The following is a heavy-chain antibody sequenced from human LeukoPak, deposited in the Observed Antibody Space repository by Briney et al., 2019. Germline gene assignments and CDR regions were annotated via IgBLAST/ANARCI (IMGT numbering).Heavy chain of an antibody. CDR3: ARVCQRWLQLLGY. D-gene: IGHD5-24*01. J-gene: IGHJ4*02. Sequence: GASVKVSCKASGYTFTSYDINWVRQAPGQGLEWMGWMNPNSGNTGYAQKFQGRVTMTRNTSISTAYMELSSLRSEDTAVYYCARVCQRWLQLLGYWGQGTLVTVSS. CDR1: GYTFTSYD. CDR2: MNPNSGNT. V-gene: IGHV1-8*01.